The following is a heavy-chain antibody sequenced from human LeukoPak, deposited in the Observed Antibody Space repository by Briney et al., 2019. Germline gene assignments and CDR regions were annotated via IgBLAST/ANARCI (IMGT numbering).Heavy chain of an antibody. Sequence: SETLSLTCTVSGGSISSYYWSWIRQPPGKGLEWIGYIYYSGSTNYNPSLKSRVTISVDTSKNQFSLKLSSVTAADTAVYYCAREKTVRGGTSVGAFDIWGQGTMVTVSS. V-gene: IGHV4-59*01. J-gene: IGHJ3*02. CDR1: GGSISSYY. CDR3: AREKTVRGGTSVGAFDI. CDR2: IYYSGST. D-gene: IGHD3-10*01.